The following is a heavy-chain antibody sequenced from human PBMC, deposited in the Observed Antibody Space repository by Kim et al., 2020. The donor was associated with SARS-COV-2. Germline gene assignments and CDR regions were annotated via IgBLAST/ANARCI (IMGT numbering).Heavy chain of an antibody. Sequence: SETLSLTCTVSGGSISSYYWSWIRQPPGKGLEWIGYIYYSGSTNYNPSLESRVTISVDTSKNQFSLKLSSVTAADTAVYYCARGQGQWLVLHWGQGTLVTVSS. V-gene: IGHV4-59*13. CDR3: ARGQGQWLVLH. CDR2: IYYSGST. J-gene: IGHJ4*02. D-gene: IGHD6-19*01. CDR1: GGSISSYY.